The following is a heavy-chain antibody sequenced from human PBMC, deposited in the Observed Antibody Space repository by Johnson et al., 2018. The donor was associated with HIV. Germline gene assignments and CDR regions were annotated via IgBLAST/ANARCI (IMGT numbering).Heavy chain of an antibody. CDR3: TRGNRNWGIEAFDI. D-gene: IGHD7-27*01. Sequence: VQLVESGGGLVQPGGSPRLSCAASGFTFSSYAMSCVRQAPGQGLEWVSAISGSGGSTYSAASVQGRFTISRDNSKKTRYLQMNSLKTEDTAVYYCTRGNRNWGIEAFDIWGQGTMVTVSS. J-gene: IGHJ3*02. CDR2: ISGSGGST. V-gene: IGHV3-23*04. CDR1: GFTFSSYA.